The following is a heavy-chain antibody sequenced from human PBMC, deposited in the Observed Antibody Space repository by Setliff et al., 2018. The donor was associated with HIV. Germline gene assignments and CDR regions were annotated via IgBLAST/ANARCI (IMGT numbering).Heavy chain of an antibody. D-gene: IGHD6-19*01. V-gene: IGHV3-73*01. J-gene: IGHJ4*02. Sequence: PGGSLRLSCAASGFGFSGSAMHWVRQASGKGLEWVGRIRSKANSYATTYAASVKGRFTISRDDSKNTAYLQMNSLKVEDTAVYYCTRHEYWVAGSSLGFDYWGQGTLVTVSS. CDR1: GFGFSGSA. CDR3: TRHEYWVAGSSLGFDY. CDR2: IRSKANSYAT.